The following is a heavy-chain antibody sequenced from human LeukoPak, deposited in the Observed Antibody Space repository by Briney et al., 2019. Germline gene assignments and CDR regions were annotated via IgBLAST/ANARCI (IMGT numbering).Heavy chain of an antibody. CDR1: GGSISDYY. V-gene: IGHV4-59*01. CDR2: FYNSGSS. D-gene: IGHD3-16*01. J-gene: IGHJ4*02. CDR3: TRGAGWLIDY. Sequence: SETLSLTCTVSGGSISDYYRGWIRQPPGKGLEWIGYFYNSGSSTYNPSLKSRVTISVDTSKEQFSLKVNSVTAADTAVYYCTRGAGWLIDYWGQGILVPVSS.